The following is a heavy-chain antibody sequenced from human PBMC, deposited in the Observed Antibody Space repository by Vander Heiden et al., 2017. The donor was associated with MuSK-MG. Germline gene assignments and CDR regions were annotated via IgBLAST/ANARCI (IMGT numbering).Heavy chain of an antibody. V-gene: IGHV3-7*03. J-gene: IGHJ3*02. CDR1: GFTFSSFW. CDR2: IKEDGSQK. CDR3: ARDQGYDTFDI. Sequence: EVQLVESGGGLVQPGGSLRLSCAASGFTFSSFWMAWVRQAPGKGLEWVANIKEDGSQKYEVVSVRGRFTISRDNAKKSLYMQMNRMRVEDTALYFCARDQGYDTFDIWGQGTMVTVSS. D-gene: IGHD6-13*01.